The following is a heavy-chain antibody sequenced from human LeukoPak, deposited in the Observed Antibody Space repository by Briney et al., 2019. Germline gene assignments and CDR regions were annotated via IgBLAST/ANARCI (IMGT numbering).Heavy chain of an antibody. CDR3: ARERWRQWLVRYNWFDR. J-gene: IGHJ5*02. Sequence: ASVTVSFKSSAYTFTSYDINWVRQATGQGLEWMGWMNPNSGNTGYAQKFQGRVTMTRNTSISTAYMELSSLRSEDTAVYYCARERWRQWLVRYNWFDRWGQGTLVTVSS. D-gene: IGHD6-19*01. CDR1: AYTFTSYD. V-gene: IGHV1-8*01. CDR2: MNPNSGNT.